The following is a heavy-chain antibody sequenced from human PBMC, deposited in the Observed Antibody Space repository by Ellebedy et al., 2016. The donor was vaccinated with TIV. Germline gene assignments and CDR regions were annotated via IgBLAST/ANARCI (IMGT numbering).Heavy chain of an antibody. V-gene: IGHV1-18*01. CDR3: ARDPFSDYYGSSGYYPGGFDY. CDR1: GYTFTSYG. Sequence: AASVKVSCKASGYTFTSYGISWLRQAPGQGLESMGWISGYHGNTNYPQKVQDRVTMTTDTSTNTDYMERRSLRSDETAVYYCARDPFSDYYGSSGYYPGGFDYWGQGTLVTVSS. J-gene: IGHJ4*02. CDR2: ISGYHGNT. D-gene: IGHD3-22*01.